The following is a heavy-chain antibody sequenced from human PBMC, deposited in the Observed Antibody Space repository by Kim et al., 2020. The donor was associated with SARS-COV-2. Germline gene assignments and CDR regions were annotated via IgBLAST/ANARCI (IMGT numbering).Heavy chain of an antibody. CDR3: AKDMGRGVLRFLEWLWGPGMDV. J-gene: IGHJ6*02. V-gene: IGHV3-43*02. CDR2: ISGDGGST. CDR1: GFTFDDYA. Sequence: GGSLRLSCAASGFTFDDYAMHWVRQAPGKGLEWVSLISGDGGSTYYADSVKGRFTISRDNSKNSLYLQMNSLRTEDTALYYCAKDMGRGVLRFLEWLWGPGMDVWGQGTTVTVSS. D-gene: IGHD3-3*01.